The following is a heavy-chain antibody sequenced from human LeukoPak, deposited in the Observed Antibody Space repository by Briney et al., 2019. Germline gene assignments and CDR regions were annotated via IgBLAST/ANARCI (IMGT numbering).Heavy chain of an antibody. CDR1: GGSISSSSYY. D-gene: IGHD6-6*01. CDR2: IYYSGST. CDR3: ARVGSSEDFDY. J-gene: IGHJ4*02. Sequence: SETLSLTCTVSGGSISSSSYYWGWIRQPPGKGLEWIGSIYYSGSTYYNPSLKSRVTISVDTSKNQFSLKLSSVTAADTAVYYCARVGSSEDFDYWGQGTLVTVSS. V-gene: IGHV4-39*01.